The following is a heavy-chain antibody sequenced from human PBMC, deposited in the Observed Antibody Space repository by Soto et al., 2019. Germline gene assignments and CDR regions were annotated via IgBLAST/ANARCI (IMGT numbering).Heavy chain of an antibody. CDR1: GYTFIGFY. CDR2: INPNNGAT. V-gene: IGHV1-2*04. J-gene: IGHJ6*02. Sequence: ASVKVSCKASGYTFIGFYMQWVRQAPGQGPEWMGWINPNNGATKYAQKFQGWLTLTRDTSISTAYMGVNRLTSDDTAVYYCATSFDFGGVTKWFIDVRAQRTSVPVSS. D-gene: IGHD3-22*01. CDR3: ATSFDFGGVTKWFIDV.